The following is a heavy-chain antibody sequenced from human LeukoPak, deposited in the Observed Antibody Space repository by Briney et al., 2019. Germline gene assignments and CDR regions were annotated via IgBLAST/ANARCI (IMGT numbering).Heavy chain of an antibody. J-gene: IGHJ6*03. D-gene: IGHD1-7*01. V-gene: IGHV1-2*02. CDR2: INPNSGGT. CDR3: ARSRNYPYYYYMDV. CDR1: GYTFTGYY. Sequence: ASVKVSCKASGYTFTGYYMHWVRQAPGQGLEWMGWINPNSGGTNYAQKFQGRVTMTRDTSISTAYMELGRLRSDDTAVYYCARSRNYPYYYYMDVWGKGTTVTVSS.